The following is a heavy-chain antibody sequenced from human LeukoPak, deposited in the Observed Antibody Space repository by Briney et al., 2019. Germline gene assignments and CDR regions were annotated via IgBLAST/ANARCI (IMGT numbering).Heavy chain of an antibody. J-gene: IGHJ3*02. D-gene: IGHD2-21*02. CDR3: ARDEGVTAVLGDGTFDI. V-gene: IGHV3-53*05. Sequence: GGSLRLSCAASGFTVSSNYMSWVRQAPGKGLGWVSVIYSGGSTYYADSVKGRFTISRDNSKNTLYLQMNSLRAEDTAVYYCARDEGVTAVLGDGTFDIWGQGTMVTVSS. CDR1: GFTVSSNY. CDR2: IYSGGST.